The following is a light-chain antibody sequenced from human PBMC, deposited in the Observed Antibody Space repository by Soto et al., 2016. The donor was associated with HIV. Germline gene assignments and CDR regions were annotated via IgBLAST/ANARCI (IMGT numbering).Light chain of an antibody. CDR1: SLRSYS. CDR3: LSWDNGDV. J-gene: IGLJ1*01. V-gene: IGLV3-19*01. Sequence: SSELTQDPSVSVALGQTVRITCQGDSLRSYSASWYQQKPGQAPILVIYGENIRPSGIPDRFSGSNSGDTVSLTITGAQADDEAGYYCLSWDNGDVFGSGTKVTVL. CDR2: GEN.